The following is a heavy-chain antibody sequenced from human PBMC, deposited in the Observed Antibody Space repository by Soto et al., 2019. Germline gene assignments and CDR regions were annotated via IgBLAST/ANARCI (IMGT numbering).Heavy chain of an antibody. Sequence: GGSLRLSCAASGFTFSNYAMGWVRQAPGKGLEWFSAITGGGGDTYYADSVKGRFTISRDNSNSALFLQMNNLGAEDTAVYYCAKESSSSRPYYFDYWAQGTLVTVSS. D-gene: IGHD2-2*01. V-gene: IGHV3-23*01. CDR3: AKESSSSRPYYFDY. CDR1: GFTFSNYA. J-gene: IGHJ4*02. CDR2: ITGGGGDT.